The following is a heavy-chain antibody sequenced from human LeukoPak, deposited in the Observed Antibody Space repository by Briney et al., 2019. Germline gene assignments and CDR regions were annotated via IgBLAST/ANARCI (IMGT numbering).Heavy chain of an antibody. J-gene: IGHJ3*02. Sequence: ASVKVSCKASGYTFTGYYMHWVRQAPGQGLEWMGWINPNSGGTKYAKKFQGRVTMTRDTSISTAYMELSRLRSDDTAVYYCARVSGLGAFDIWGQGTMVTVSS. CDR3: ARVSGLGAFDI. CDR2: INPNSGGT. V-gene: IGHV1-2*02. CDR1: GYTFTGYY. D-gene: IGHD3-3*01.